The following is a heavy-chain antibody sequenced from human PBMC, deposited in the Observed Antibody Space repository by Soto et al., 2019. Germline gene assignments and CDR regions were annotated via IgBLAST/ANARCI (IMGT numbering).Heavy chain of an antibody. V-gene: IGHV1-69*01. Sequence: QVLLEQSGAEVKKSGSSVRVACRDYGDRCTTDAFSWALQAPGQGLEYVGGVIPLAGVPNYAQKFQGRVTISADESTATRYMELNSLKFDDTAVYYCVRGAFADSAPSAVHWGQGTSMTVSS. CDR1: GDRCTTDA. J-gene: IGHJ4*02. CDR2: VIPLAGVP. CDR3: VRGAFADSAPSAVH. D-gene: IGHD3-16*01.